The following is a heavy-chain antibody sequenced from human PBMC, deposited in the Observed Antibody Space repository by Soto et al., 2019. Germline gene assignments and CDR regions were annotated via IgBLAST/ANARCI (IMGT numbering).Heavy chain of an antibody. Sequence: GGSLRLSCAASGFTFSSYSMNWVRQAPGKGLEWVSYISSSSRTIYYADSVRGRFIISRDNAKNSLYLQMNSLRDEDTAVYYCVRNYRYGLDYWGQGTLVTVSS. CDR3: VRNYRYGLDY. D-gene: IGHD5-18*01. J-gene: IGHJ4*02. CDR2: ISSSSRTI. V-gene: IGHV3-48*02. CDR1: GFTFSSYS.